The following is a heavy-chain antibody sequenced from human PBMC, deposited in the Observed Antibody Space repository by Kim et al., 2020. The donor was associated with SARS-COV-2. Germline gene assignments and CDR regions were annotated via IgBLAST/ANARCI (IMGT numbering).Heavy chain of an antibody. Sequence: ADTVKGQFTSSRDNSKNTLYLQMNSLRAEDTAVYYCARENRRRLPYYFDYWGQGTLVTVSS. D-gene: IGHD5-12*01. J-gene: IGHJ4*02. V-gene: IGHV3-30*07. CDR3: ARENRRRLPYYFDY.